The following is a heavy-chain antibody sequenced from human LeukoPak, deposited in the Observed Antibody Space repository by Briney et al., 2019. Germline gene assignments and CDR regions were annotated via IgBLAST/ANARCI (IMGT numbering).Heavy chain of an antibody. J-gene: IGHJ3*02. CDR3: ARDGYYDSSGYPDAFDI. Sequence: GGSLRLSCAASGFTFSSYSMNWVRQAPGKGLEWVSSISSSSSYIYYADSVKGRFTTSRDNAKNSLYLQMNSLRAEDTAVYYCARDGYYDSSGYPDAFDIWGQGTMVTVSS. CDR1: GFTFSSYS. V-gene: IGHV3-21*01. D-gene: IGHD3-22*01. CDR2: ISSSSSYI.